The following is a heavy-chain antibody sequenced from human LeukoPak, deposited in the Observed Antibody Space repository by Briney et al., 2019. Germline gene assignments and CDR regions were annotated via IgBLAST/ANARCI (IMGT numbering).Heavy chain of an antibody. CDR2: IYYSGST. Sequence: SETLSLTCTVSGGSVSSYYWNWIRHPPGKGLEWIGYIYYSGSTNYNPSLRRRVTISVDTSKNQFSLKLSSVTAADTAVYYCARGWASGSYYNYWGQGTLVTVSS. CDR3: ARGWASGSYYNY. CDR1: GGSVSSYY. D-gene: IGHD1-26*01. J-gene: IGHJ4*02. V-gene: IGHV4-59*02.